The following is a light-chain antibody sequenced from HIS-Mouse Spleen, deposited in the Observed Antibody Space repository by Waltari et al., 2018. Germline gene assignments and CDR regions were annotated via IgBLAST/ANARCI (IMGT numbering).Light chain of an antibody. CDR3: QQYYSFPRT. CDR1: QGISSY. CDR2: AAS. J-gene: IGKJ1*01. V-gene: IGKV1D-8*02. Sequence: AIWMTQSPSLLSASTGDRVTISCRTRQGISSYLAWYQQKPGKAPELLIYAASTLQSGVPSRFSGSGSGTDFTLTISCLQSEDFATYYCQQYYSFPRTFGQGTKVEIK.